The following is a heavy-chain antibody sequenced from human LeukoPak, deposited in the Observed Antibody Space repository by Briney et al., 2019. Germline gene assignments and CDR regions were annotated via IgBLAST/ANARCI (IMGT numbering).Heavy chain of an antibody. V-gene: IGHV4-59*01. CDR3: ARIPSYSSGSYYYYMDV. CDR2: IYYSGST. D-gene: IGHD6-19*01. J-gene: IGHJ6*03. CDR1: GGSISSSY. Sequence: SETLSLTCTVSGGSISSSYWSWIRQPPGKGLEWIGYIYYSGSTNYNPSLKSRVTISVDTSKNQFSLKLSSMTAADTAVYYCARIPSYSSGSYYYYMDVWGKGTTVTVSS.